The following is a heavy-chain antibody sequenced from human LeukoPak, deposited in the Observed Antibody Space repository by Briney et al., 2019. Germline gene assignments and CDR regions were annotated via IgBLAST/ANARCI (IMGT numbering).Heavy chain of an antibody. Sequence: SETLSLTCTVSGGSISSGGYYWSWIRQPPGKGLEWIGYIYHSGSTYYNPSLKSRVTISVDRSKNQFSLKLSSVTAADTPVYYCARESTGNFNYWGQGTLVTVSS. CDR1: GGSISSGGYY. CDR3: ARESTGNFNY. D-gene: IGHD1-7*01. V-gene: IGHV4-30-2*01. CDR2: IYHSGST. J-gene: IGHJ4*02.